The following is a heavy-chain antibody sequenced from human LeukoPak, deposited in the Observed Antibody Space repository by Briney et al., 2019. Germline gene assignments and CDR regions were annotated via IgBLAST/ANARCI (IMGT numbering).Heavy chain of an antibody. Sequence: GASVKVSCKASGYTFTNYGVAWVRQAPGQGLEWIGWISTYNNNIRYAQKLQGRVTMTTDTSRNLAYMELKSLRSDDTAVYYCARDFKGSPQYWGQGTLVTVSS. CDR1: GYTFTNYG. CDR2: ISTYNNNI. J-gene: IGHJ4*02. CDR3: ARDFKGSPQY. D-gene: IGHD3-10*01. V-gene: IGHV1-18*04.